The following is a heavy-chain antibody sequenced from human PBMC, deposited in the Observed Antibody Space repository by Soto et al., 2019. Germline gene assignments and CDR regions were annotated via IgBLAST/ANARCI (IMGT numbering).Heavy chain of an antibody. Sequence: EVQLVQSGAEVKKPGESLKISCKGSGYSFTSYWIGWVRQMPGKGLEWMGIIYPCDSDTRYSPAFQGQATISTDKSISTAYLQWSSLKASDTDMYYCARQGVGDILTGQPDYWGQGTLVTVSS. J-gene: IGHJ4*02. CDR3: ARQGVGDILTGQPDY. CDR1: GYSFTSYW. V-gene: IGHV5-51*01. CDR2: IYPCDSDT. D-gene: IGHD3-9*01.